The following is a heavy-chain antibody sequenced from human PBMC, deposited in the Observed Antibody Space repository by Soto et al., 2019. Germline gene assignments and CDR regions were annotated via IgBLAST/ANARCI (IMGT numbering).Heavy chain of an antibody. CDR2: IWYDGRNK. Sequence: PWGSLRLSCAASGFTFSNYGMHWVRQAPGKGLEWVAVIWYDGRNKCYADSVKGRFTISRDKSKNTLYLQMNGLRVDDTAMYQCASGPVVPSSRAWSQHPAWSVFDSWGKGTMVTVS. CDR1: GFTFSNYG. J-gene: IGHJ3*02. CDR3: ASGPVVPSSRAWSQHPAWSVFDS. D-gene: IGHD3-3*01. V-gene: IGHV3-33*01.